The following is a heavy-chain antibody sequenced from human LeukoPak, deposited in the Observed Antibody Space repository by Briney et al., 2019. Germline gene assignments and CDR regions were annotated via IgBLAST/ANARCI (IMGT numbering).Heavy chain of an antibody. CDR3: ARERTGDFDY. D-gene: IGHD7-27*01. CDR2: IYYSGST. Sequence: SETLSLTCTVSVGSISSSSYYWGWIRQPPGKGLEWIGSIYYSGSTYYNPSLKSRVTISVDTSKNQFSLKVSSVNAADTAVYYCARERTGDFDYWGQGNVVTVSS. J-gene: IGHJ4*02. V-gene: IGHV4-39*07. CDR1: VGSISSSSYY.